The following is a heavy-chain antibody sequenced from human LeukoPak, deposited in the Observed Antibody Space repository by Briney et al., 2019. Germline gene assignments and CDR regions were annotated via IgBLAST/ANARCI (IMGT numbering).Heavy chain of an antibody. CDR1: GFPFSTNS. Sequence: GGSLRLSCVASGFPFSTNSMNWVRQAPGKGLEWVSSISSSSTYIFYADSVMGRFTISRDNAQNSLYLQMNSLRAEDTAVYYCARERDDYYFDYWGQGTLVTVSS. D-gene: IGHD3-3*01. CDR2: ISSSSTYI. V-gene: IGHV3-21*01. CDR3: ARERDDYYFDY. J-gene: IGHJ4*02.